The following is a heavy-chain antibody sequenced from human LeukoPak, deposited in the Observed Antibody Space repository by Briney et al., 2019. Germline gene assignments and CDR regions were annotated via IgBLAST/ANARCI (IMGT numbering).Heavy chain of an antibody. Sequence: GGSLRLSCAASGLTFSSYSMNWVRQAPGKGLEWVSYISSSSSTIYYADSVKGRFTISRDNAKNSLYLQMNSLRAEDTAVYYCARDHFPYYYMDVWGKGTTVTVSS. V-gene: IGHV3-48*01. D-gene: IGHD3-3*02. CDR3: ARDHFPYYYMDV. J-gene: IGHJ6*03. CDR2: ISSSSSTI. CDR1: GLTFSSYS.